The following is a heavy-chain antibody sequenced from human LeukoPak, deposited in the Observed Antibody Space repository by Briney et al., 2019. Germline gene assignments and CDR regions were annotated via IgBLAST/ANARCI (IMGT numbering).Heavy chain of an antibody. CDR3: AVDAYGTTSGYYYYYGMDV. J-gene: IGHJ6*02. Sequence: SVKVSCKASGGTFSSYAISWVRQAPGQGLEWMGGIIPIFGTANYAQKFQGRVTITADESTSTAYMELSSLRSEDTAVYYCAVDAYGTTSGYYYYYGMDVWGQGTTVTVSS. D-gene: IGHD1-14*01. CDR1: GGTFSSYA. CDR2: IIPIFGTA. V-gene: IGHV1-69*01.